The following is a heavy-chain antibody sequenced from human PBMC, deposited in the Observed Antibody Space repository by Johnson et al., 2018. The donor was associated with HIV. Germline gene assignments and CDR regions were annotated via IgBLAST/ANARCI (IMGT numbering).Heavy chain of an antibody. CDR3: TAHYRNAFDI. CDR2: IKSKTDGGTT. V-gene: IGHV3-15*01. CDR1: GFSFSIYW. D-gene: IGHD1-26*01. J-gene: IGHJ3*02. Sequence: VQLVESGGGLIQPGGSLRLSCAASGFSFSIYWLTWVRQAPGKGLEWVGRIKSKTDGGTTDYAAPVKGRFTLSRDDSKNTLFLQMNSLKTEDTALYYCTAHYRNAFDIWGQGTMVTVSS.